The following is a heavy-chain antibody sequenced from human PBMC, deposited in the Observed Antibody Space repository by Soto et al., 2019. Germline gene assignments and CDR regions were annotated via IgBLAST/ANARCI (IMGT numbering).Heavy chain of an antibody. Sequence: YGMHWVRQAPGKGLEWVTVISYDGNVAYYADSVKGRFTSSRDNSKNTLYLQMNSLRTEDTAVYYCAKEGPITNWYFDYWGQGTPVTASS. J-gene: IGHJ4*02. V-gene: IGHV3-30*18. CDR2: ISYDGNVA. CDR1: YG. CDR3: AKEGPITNWYFDY. D-gene: IGHD1-1*01.